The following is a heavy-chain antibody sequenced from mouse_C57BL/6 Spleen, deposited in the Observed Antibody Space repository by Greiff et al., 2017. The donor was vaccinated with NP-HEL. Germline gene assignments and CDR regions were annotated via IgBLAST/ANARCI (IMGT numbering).Heavy chain of an antibody. CDR3: ARGPYYDGSSYYAMDY. CDR1: GYTFTSYD. Sequence: VQLQQSGPELVKPGASVKLSCKASGYTFTSYDINWVKQRPGQGLEWIGWIYPRDGSTKYTEKFKGKATLPVDTSSNTAYMELHSLTSEDSAVYFCARGPYYDGSSYYAMDYWGQGTSVTVSS. CDR2: IYPRDGST. D-gene: IGHD1-1*01. V-gene: IGHV1-85*01. J-gene: IGHJ4*01.